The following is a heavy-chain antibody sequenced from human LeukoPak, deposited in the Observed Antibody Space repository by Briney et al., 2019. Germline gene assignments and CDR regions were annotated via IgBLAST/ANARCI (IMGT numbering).Heavy chain of an antibody. V-gene: IGHV1-8*01. CDR3: ARANMVRGAYFDY. Sequence: GASVKVSCEASGYTFTSYDINWVRQATGQGLEWMGWMNPNSGNTGYAQKFQGRVTMTRNTSISTAYMELSSLRSEDTAVYYCARANMVRGAYFDYWGQGTLVTVSS. D-gene: IGHD3-10*01. CDR2: MNPNSGNT. CDR1: GYTFTSYD. J-gene: IGHJ4*02.